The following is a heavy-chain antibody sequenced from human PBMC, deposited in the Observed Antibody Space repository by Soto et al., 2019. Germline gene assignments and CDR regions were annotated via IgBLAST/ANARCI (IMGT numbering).Heavy chain of an antibody. CDR3: ARVSLGDGVY. CDR1: GFTFDDYA. Sequence: EVQLVESGGGLVQPGRSLRLSCAASGFTFDDYAMHWVRQAPGKGLEWVSGISWNSGSIGYADSVKGRFTISRDNAKNSLYLQMNSLRAEDTAVYYCARVSLGDGVYWGQGTLVTVSS. CDR2: ISWNSGSI. J-gene: IGHJ4*02. V-gene: IGHV3-9*01. D-gene: IGHD2-8*01.